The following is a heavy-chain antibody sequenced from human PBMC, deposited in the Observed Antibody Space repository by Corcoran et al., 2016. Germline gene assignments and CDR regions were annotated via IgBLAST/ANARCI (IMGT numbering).Heavy chain of an antibody. CDR3: ARDRGCGMIKYCMDV. CDR2: IIPIFGTT. V-gene: IGHV1-69*01. J-gene: IGHJ6*02. Sequence: QVQLVQSGAEVKKPGSSVKVSCKASGSTFSSYVISWVRQAPGQGLEWMGGIIPIFGTTNYAQRFQGRVTLTADESTNTAYRELSSLRPEDPAVDYCARDRGCGMIKYCMDVWGQGTTFTGSS. D-gene: IGHD3-16*01. CDR1: GSTFSSYV.